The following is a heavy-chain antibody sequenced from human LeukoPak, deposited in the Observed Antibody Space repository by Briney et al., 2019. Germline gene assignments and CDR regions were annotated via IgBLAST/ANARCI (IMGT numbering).Heavy chain of an antibody. Sequence: PSETLSLTCAVYGGSFSGYYWSWIRQPPGKGLEWIGEINHSGSTNYNPFLKSRVTISVDTSKNQFSLKLSSVTAADTAVYYCARNGAYCSGGSCYPYPTARASWFDPWGQGTLVTVSS. V-gene: IGHV4-34*01. J-gene: IGHJ5*02. CDR3: ARNGAYCSGGSCYPYPTARASWFDP. CDR2: INHSGST. CDR1: GGSFSGYY. D-gene: IGHD2-15*01.